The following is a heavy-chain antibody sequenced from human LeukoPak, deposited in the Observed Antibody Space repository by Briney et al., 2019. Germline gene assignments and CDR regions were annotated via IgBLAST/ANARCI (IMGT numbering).Heavy chain of an antibody. V-gene: IGHV3-7*05. Sequence: GGSLRLSCAASGFRFSNYWMSWVRQAPGKGLEWVATIKQYGSEKYVDSVKGRFTISRDNAKESLFLQMDSLRGEDTAVYYCARAAEISALDNWGQGTLVTVSS. D-gene: IGHD6-13*01. CDR1: GFRFSNYW. CDR2: IKQYGSE. CDR3: ARAAEISALDN. J-gene: IGHJ4*02.